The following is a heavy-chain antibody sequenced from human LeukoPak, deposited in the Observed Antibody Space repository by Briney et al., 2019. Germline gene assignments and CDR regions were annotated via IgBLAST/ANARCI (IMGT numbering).Heavy chain of an antibody. Sequence: GGSLRLSCAASGFTFSSYGMHWVRQAPGKGLEWVAFIRYDGSNKYYADSVKGRFTISRDNSKNTLYLQMNSLRAEDTAVYYCAKGRGWEASYYYYYMDVWGRGTTVTISS. D-gene: IGHD1-26*01. CDR2: IRYDGSNK. V-gene: IGHV3-30*02. J-gene: IGHJ6*03. CDR3: AKGRGWEASYYYYYMDV. CDR1: GFTFSSYG.